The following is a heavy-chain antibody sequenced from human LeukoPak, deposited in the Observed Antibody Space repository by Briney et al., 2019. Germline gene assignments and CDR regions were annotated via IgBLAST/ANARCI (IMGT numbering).Heavy chain of an antibody. CDR3: ARAPGRNYYYYYGMDV. CDR2: INHSGST. Sequence: SETLSLTCAVYGGSFSDYYWSWIRQPPGKGLEWIGEINHSGSTNYNPSLKSRVTISVDTSKNQFSLKLSSVTAADTAVYYCARAPGRNYYYYYGMDVWGQGTTVAVSS. J-gene: IGHJ6*02. CDR1: GGSFSDYY. D-gene: IGHD1-26*01. V-gene: IGHV4-34*01.